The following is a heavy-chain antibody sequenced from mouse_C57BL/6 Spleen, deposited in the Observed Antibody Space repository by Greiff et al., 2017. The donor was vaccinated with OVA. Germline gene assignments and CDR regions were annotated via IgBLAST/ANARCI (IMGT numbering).Heavy chain of an antibody. CDR3: ARGGYGISAWFAY. Sequence: VQLQESGPELVKPGASVKISCKASGYSFTDYNMNWVKQSNGKSLEWIGVITPNYGTTSYNQKFKGKATLTVDQSSSTAYMQLNSLTPEDSAVYYCARGGYGISAWFAYWGQGTLVTVSA. CDR2: ITPNYGTT. J-gene: IGHJ3*01. V-gene: IGHV1-39*01. CDR1: GYSFTDYN. D-gene: IGHD2-10*02.